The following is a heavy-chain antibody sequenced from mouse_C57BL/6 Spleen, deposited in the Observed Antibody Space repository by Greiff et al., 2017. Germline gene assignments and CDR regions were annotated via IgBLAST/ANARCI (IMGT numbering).Heavy chain of an antibody. CDR1: GFTFSSYA. CDR2: ISSGGDYI. Sequence: EVKLMESGEGLVKPGGSLKLYCAASGFTFSSYAMSWVRQTPEKRLEWVAYISSGGDYIYYADTVKGRFTISRDNARNTLYLQMSSLKSEDTAMYYCTRDLYDGYYGDYWGQGTTLTVSS. V-gene: IGHV5-9-1*02. J-gene: IGHJ2*01. CDR3: TRDLYDGYYGDY. D-gene: IGHD2-3*01.